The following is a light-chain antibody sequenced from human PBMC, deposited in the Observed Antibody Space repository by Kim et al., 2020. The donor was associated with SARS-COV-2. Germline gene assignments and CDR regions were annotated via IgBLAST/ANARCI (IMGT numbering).Light chain of an antibody. V-gene: IGLV3-21*04. CDR1: GIENKG. CDR2: YDT. J-gene: IGLJ2*01. Sequence: ARGQPARLSCGGNGIENKGVHWGQQKPAQAPIRVIYYDTARPSGIPERFSGSNSGNTATLTISRVEAGDEADYYCQVWDSSSEHVVFGGGTKLTVL. CDR3: QVWDSSSEHVV.